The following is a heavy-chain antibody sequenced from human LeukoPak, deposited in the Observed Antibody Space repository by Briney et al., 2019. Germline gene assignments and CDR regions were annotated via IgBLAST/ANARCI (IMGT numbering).Heavy chain of an antibody. CDR2: ISGSGGTT. J-gene: IGHJ1*01. Sequence: GGSLRLSCAASGFTFSSAAMSWGRQAPGKGLEWVSAISGSGGTTYYADSVKGRFTLSRDKFKSTLYLQLNSLRAEDTALYYCAKSPIAAAGTRYFQHWGQGTLVTVCS. D-gene: IGHD6-13*01. CDR1: GFTFSSAA. V-gene: IGHV3-23*01. CDR3: AKSPIAAAGTRYFQH.